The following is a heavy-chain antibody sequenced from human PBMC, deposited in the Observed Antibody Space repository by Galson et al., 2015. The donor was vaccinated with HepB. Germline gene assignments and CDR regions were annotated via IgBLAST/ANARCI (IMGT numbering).Heavy chain of an antibody. D-gene: IGHD1-26*01. J-gene: IGHJ3*02. CDR1: GFTFSSYS. CDR3: ARVVLGRVGADDKDAFDI. Sequence: SLRLSCAASGFTFSSYSMNWVRQVPGKGLEWVSSISSSSSYIYYADSVKGRFTISRDNAKNSLYLQMNSLRAEDTAVYYCARVVLGRVGADDKDAFDIWGQGTMVTVSS. V-gene: IGHV3-21*01. CDR2: ISSSSSYI.